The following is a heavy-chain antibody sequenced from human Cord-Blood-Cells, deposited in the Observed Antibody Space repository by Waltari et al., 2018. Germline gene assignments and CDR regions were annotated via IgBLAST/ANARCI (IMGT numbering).Heavy chain of an antibody. Sequence: EVQLVESGGGLVQPGGSLRLSCAASGFPFSSHWMPWVRQAPGKGLVWVSRINSDGSSTSYADSVKGRFTISRDNAKNTLYLQMNSLRAEDTAVYYCARSPKISSSRFDYWGQGTLVTVSS. V-gene: IGHV3-74*01. J-gene: IGHJ4*02. CDR3: ARSPKISSSRFDY. CDR1: GFPFSSHW. D-gene: IGHD6-6*01. CDR2: INSDGSST.